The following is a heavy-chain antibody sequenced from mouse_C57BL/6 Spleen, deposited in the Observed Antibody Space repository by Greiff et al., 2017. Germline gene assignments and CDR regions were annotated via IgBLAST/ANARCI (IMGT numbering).Heavy chain of an antibody. CDR3: ASHPDYAMDY. CDR1: GYTFTDYY. Sequence: EVQLQQSGPELVKPGASVKISCKASGYTFTDYYMNWVKQSHGKSLEWIGDINPNNGGTSYNQKFKGKATLTVDKSSSTAYMELRSLTSEDSAVYYCASHPDYAMDYWGQGTSVTVSS. J-gene: IGHJ4*01. CDR2: INPNNGGT. V-gene: IGHV1-26*01.